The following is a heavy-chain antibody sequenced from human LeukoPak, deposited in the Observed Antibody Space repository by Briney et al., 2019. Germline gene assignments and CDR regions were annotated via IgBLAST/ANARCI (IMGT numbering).Heavy chain of an antibody. V-gene: IGHV3-23*01. Sequence: GGSLRLSCAASGFTFSSYAMSWVRQAPGKGLEWVSAISGSGGSTYYADSVKGRFTISRDNSKNTLYLQMNSLRAEDTAVYYCARATMVPKKYYYYGMDVWGQGTLVTVSS. CDR3: ARATMVPKKYYYYGMDV. J-gene: IGHJ6*02. CDR2: ISGSGGST. D-gene: IGHD3-10*01. CDR1: GFTFSSYA.